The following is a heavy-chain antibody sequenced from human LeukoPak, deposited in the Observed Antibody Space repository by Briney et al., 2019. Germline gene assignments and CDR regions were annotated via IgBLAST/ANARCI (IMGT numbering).Heavy chain of an antibody. Sequence: PSETLSLTCAVSGYSISSGYYWGWIRQPPGKGLEWIGSIYHSGSTYYNPSLKSRVTISVDTSKNQFSLKLSSVTAAGTAVYYCARRYYDFWSGYYTFFDYWGHGTLVSVSS. D-gene: IGHD3-3*01. CDR1: GYSISSGYY. CDR3: ARRYYDFWSGYYTFFDY. J-gene: IGHJ4*01. V-gene: IGHV4-38-2*01. CDR2: IYHSGST.